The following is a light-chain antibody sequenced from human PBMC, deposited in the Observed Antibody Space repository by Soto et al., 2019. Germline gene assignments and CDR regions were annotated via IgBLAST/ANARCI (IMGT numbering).Light chain of an antibody. CDR3: QQRSNWPIT. J-gene: IGKJ5*01. Sequence: EIVLMQSPGTLSLSPGERATLSCRASQSVSNNYLAWYQQKPGQAPRLLIYGASNRATGIPDRFSGSGSGTDFTLTISRLEPEDFAVYYCQQRSNWPITFGQGTRLEIK. CDR1: QSVSNNY. V-gene: IGKV3D-20*02. CDR2: GAS.